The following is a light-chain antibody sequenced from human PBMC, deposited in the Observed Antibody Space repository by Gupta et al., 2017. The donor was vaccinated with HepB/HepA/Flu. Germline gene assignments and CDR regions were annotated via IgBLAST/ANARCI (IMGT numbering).Light chain of an antibody. CDR1: STDVGNDG. J-gene: IGLJ1*01. V-gene: IGLV10-54*01. CDR2: RDN. Sequence: QAGLTQPPSVSKDLSQTATLTCPGNSTDVGNDGAAWLQQRQGHPPKLLFSRDNSRPSGISERLSASRSGNTASLTISGLQPEDEADYYCSAWDTSLKSYVFGTGTKVTVL. CDR3: SAWDTSLKSYV.